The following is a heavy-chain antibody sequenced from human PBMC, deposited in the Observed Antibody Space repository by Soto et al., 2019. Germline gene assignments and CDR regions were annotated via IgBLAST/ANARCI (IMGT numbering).Heavy chain of an antibody. Sequence: SVKVSCKASGGTFSSYAISWVRQAPGQGLDWMGGIIPIFGTANYAQKFQGRVTITADKSTSTAYMELSSLRSEDTAVYYCARWLSRTTPWAYYYYGMDVWGQGTTVTVSS. CDR2: IIPIFGTA. J-gene: IGHJ6*02. D-gene: IGHD1-1*01. V-gene: IGHV1-69*06. CDR3: ARWLSRTTPWAYYYYGMDV. CDR1: GGTFSSYA.